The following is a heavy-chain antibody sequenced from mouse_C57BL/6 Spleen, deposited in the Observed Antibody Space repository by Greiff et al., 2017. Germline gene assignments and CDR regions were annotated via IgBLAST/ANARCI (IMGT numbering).Heavy chain of an antibody. J-gene: IGHJ1*03. CDR1: GYPFTSYR. CDR3: ASTVVARYFDV. CDR2: IYPSDSET. D-gene: IGHD1-1*01. V-gene: IGHV1-61*01. Sequence: QVQLQQPGAELVRPGSSVKLSCKASGYPFTSYRMDRVKQRPGQGLEWICNIYPSDSETYYNQKFKDKATLTVDKSSSTAYMQRSSLTSEDAAVYYCASTVVARYFDVWGTGTTVTVSS.